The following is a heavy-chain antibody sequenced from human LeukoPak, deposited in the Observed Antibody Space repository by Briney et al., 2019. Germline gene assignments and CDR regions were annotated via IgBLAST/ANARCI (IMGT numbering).Heavy chain of an antibody. J-gene: IGHJ4*02. CDR1: GGTFSSYA. Sequence: SVKVSCKASGGTFSSYAISWVRQAPGQGLEWMGGIIPIFGTANYAQKFQGRVTITADESTSTAYMELSSLRSEDTAVYYCAKPQYLEDRPDPPFDYWGQGTLVTVSS. CDR3: AKPQYLEDRPDPPFDY. D-gene: IGHD6-6*01. CDR2: IIPIFGTA. V-gene: IGHV1-69*01.